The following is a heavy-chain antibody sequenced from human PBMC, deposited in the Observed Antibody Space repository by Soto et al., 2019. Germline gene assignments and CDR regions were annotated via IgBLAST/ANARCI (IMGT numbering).Heavy chain of an antibody. D-gene: IGHD2-2*01. V-gene: IGHV4-34*01. CDR1: GGSFSGYY. CDR3: ARASSHRTHRYYYYYGMDV. CDR2: INHSGST. Sequence: PETLSLTCAVYGGSFSGYYWSWIRQPPGKGLEWIGEINHSGSTNYNPSLKSRVTISVDTSKNQFSLKLSSVTAADTAVYYCARASSHRTHRYYYYYGMDVWGQGTTVTVSS. J-gene: IGHJ6*02.